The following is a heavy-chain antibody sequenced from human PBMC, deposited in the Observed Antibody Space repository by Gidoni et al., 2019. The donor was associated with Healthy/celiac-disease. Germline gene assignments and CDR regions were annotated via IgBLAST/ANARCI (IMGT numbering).Heavy chain of an antibody. CDR2: INPNSGGT. D-gene: IGHD1-26*01. V-gene: IGHV1-2*02. Sequence: QVQLVQSGAEVKKPGASVKVSCKASGYTFTGYYMHWVRQAPGQGLEWMGWINPNSGGTNYAQKFQGSVTMTRDTSISTAYMELSRLRSDDTAVYYCARDRRWELLRYYFDYWGQGTLVTVSS. CDR3: ARDRRWELLRYYFDY. J-gene: IGHJ4*02. CDR1: GYTFTGYY.